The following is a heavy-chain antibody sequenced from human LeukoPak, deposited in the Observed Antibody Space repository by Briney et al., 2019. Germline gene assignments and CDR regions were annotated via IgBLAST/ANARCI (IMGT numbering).Heavy chain of an antibody. V-gene: IGHV3-23*01. CDR3: SKDPNGDYVGAFDA. CDR1: GFTFSSYA. CDR2: IDPSGGGT. D-gene: IGHD4-17*01. J-gene: IGHJ3*01. Sequence: GGSLRLSCAASGFTFSSYAMSWVRQTPGKGLEWVSGIDPSGGGTYYADSVKGRFTISRDNSKNTVYLQMNSLRAEDTALYYCSKDPNGDYVGAFDAWGQGTMVTVSS.